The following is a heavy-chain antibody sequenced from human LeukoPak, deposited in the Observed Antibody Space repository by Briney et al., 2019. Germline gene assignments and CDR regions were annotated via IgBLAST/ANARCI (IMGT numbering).Heavy chain of an antibody. CDR2: IIPIFGTA. D-gene: IGHD1-26*01. CDR1: GGTFSSYA. V-gene: IGHV1-69*05. CDR3: ARHMGATGAVFDY. J-gene: IGHJ4*02. Sequence: SVKVSCKASGGTFSSYAISWVRQAPGQGLEWMGGIIPIFGTANYAQKFQGRVTITTDESTSTAYMELSSLRSEDTAVYYCARHMGATGAVFDYWGQGTLVTVSS.